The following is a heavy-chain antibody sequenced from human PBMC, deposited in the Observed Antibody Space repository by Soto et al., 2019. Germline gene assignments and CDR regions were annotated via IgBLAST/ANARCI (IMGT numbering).Heavy chain of an antibody. V-gene: IGHV1-46*01. CDR3: ARGQIGGSYDAFDI. D-gene: IGHD1-26*01. Sequence: ASVKVSCKASGYTFSSYYMNWVRQAPGQGLEWLGIINPSGGYTTYAQWFLGRVTMTSDTSTSTVHMELGSLTSEDTAVYYCARGQIGGSYDAFDIWGQGTTVTVSS. J-gene: IGHJ3*02. CDR1: GYTFSSYY. CDR2: INPSGGYT.